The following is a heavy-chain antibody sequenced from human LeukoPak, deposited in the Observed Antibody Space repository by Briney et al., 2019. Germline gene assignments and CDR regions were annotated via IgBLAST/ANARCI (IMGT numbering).Heavy chain of an antibody. V-gene: IGHV3-21*01. Sequence: GGSLRLSCAASGFSFSSYSMIWVRQAPRKGLEWVSSISTYSSYIYYADSVKGRFTISRDNAKNTLYLQMNSLRAEDTAVYYCARDFSNLFDYWGQGTLDTVSS. CDR3: ARDFSNLFDY. CDR1: GFSFSSYS. J-gene: IGHJ4*02. D-gene: IGHD4-11*01. CDR2: ISTYSSYI.